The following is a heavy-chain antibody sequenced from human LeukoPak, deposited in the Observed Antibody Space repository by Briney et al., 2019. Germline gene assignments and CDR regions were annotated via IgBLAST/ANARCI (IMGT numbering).Heavy chain of an antibody. CDR1: GFTFDSSW. Sequence: GGSLRLSCAASGFTFDSSWMSWVRQAPGRGLEWVANINQDGSEKYDVDSVGGRFTISRDNAKNSLYLQMNSLRAEDTAVYYCARDSAAWDYWGQGTLVTVSS. CDR3: ARDSAAWDY. V-gene: IGHV3-7*01. D-gene: IGHD6-13*01. J-gene: IGHJ4*02. CDR2: INQDGSEK.